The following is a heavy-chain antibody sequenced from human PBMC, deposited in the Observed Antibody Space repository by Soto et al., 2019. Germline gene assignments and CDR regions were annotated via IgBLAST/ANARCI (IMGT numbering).Heavy chain of an antibody. CDR3: ARYPSEGRVGNWFES. CDR1: GFTFSRYG. J-gene: IGHJ5*01. V-gene: IGHV3-21*06. Sequence: PGGSLRLSCAASGFTFSRYGMNWLRQAPGKGLEWVASISSSTSYVYYADSVKGRFSTSRDNAKNILYLEMYALRTEDTAVYYCARYPSEGRVGNWFESWGQGTLVTVSS. D-gene: IGHD2-2*01. CDR2: ISSSTSYV.